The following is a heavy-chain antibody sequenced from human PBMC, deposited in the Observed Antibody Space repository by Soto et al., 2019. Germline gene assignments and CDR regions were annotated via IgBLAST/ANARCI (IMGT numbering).Heavy chain of an antibody. V-gene: IGHV1-46*01. Sequence: RASVKVACKASGYTFTRYGISWVRKAPGQGLEWMGIINPSGGSTSYAQKFQGRVTMTRDTSTSTVYMELNSLRAEDTSVYYCAREYSMTVVAPGYWGQGTLVTVSS. CDR2: INPSGGST. CDR3: AREYSMTVVAPGY. CDR1: GYTFTRYG. D-gene: IGHD3-22*01. J-gene: IGHJ4*02.